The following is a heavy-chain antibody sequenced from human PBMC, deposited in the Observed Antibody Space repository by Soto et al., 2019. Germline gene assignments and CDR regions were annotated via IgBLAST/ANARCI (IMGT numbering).Heavy chain of an antibody. D-gene: IGHD6-13*01. J-gene: IGHJ5*02. V-gene: IGHV6-1*01. CDR2: TYYRSKWYN. CDR3: ARGLAAGRGDWLDH. CDR1: GDSVSSNSAA. Sequence: SQTLSLTCVISGDSVSSNSAAWNWIRQSPSRGLEWLGRTYYRSKWYNDYAVSVRSRITINPDTSKNQFSLQLNSVTPEDTAVYHCARGLAAGRGDWLDHWGQGTLVTVSS.